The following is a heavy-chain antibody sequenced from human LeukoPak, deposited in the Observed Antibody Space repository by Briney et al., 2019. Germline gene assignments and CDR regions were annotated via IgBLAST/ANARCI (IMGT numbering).Heavy chain of an antibody. Sequence: GSLRLSCAASGFTSSTYGMHWVRQAPGKGLEWVAVISYGGSNKYYTDSVKGRFTISRDNSKNALYLQMNSLRAEDTAAYYCARDGSGSNYFFDYWGQGTLVTVSS. J-gene: IGHJ4*02. CDR3: ARDGSGSNYFFDY. CDR1: GFTSSTYG. V-gene: IGHV3-30*03. CDR2: ISYGGSNK. D-gene: IGHD1-26*01.